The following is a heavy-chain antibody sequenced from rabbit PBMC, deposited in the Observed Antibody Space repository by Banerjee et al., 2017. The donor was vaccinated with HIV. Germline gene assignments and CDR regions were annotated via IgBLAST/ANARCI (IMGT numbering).Heavy chain of an antibody. CDR1: GIDFSSYNY. V-gene: IGHV1S43*01. J-gene: IGHJ4*01. Sequence: QDQLEESGGDLVKPGASLTLTCTASGIDFSSYNYMCWVRQAPGKGLELIACIYTRSGSTWYASWVNGRFTISRSTSLNTVFLQMTSLTAADTATYFCARDTYGYVPFNLWGPGTLVTVS. CDR3: ARDTYGYVPFNL. CDR2: IYTRSGST. D-gene: IGHD6-1*01.